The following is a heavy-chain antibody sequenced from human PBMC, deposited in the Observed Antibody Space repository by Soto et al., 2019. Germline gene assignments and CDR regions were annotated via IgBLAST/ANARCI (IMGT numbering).Heavy chain of an antibody. V-gene: IGHV5-10-1*01. CDR1: VYSFTSYW. J-gene: IGHJ4*02. Sequence: GESLKISCKGSVYSFTSYWISWVRQMPGKGLEWMGRIDPSDSYTNYSPSFQGHVTISADKSISTAYLQWSSLKASDTAMYYCARPGAHGPGSYYNPIDYWGQGTLVTVSS. D-gene: IGHD3-10*01. CDR2: IDPSDSYT. CDR3: ARPGAHGPGSYYNPIDY.